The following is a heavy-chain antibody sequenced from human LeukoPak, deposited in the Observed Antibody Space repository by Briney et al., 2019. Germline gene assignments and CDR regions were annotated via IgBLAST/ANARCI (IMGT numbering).Heavy chain of an antibody. CDR3: AKRLPVVGDRNRAFDY. Sequence: PGGSLRLSCAASGFTFSNYAMNWVRQAPGKGLEWVSVITSGGSSCYADSVKGRFTISRDNSKNTLYLQTNSLRAEDTAVYYCAKRLPVVGDRNRAFDYWGQGTLVTVSS. CDR2: ITSGGSS. J-gene: IGHJ4*02. D-gene: IGHD2-21*02. CDR1: GFTFSNYA. V-gene: IGHV3-23*01.